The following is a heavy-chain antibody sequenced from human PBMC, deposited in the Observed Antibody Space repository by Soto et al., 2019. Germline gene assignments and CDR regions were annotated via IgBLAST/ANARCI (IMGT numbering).Heavy chain of an antibody. D-gene: IGHD5-12*01. CDR2: IYYSGST. V-gene: IGHV4-39*01. Sequence: GDPSETLSLTCTVSGGSISSSSYYWGWIRQPPGKGLEWIGSIYYSGSTYYNPSLKSRVTISVDTSKNQFSLKLSSVTAADTAVYYCARHSPEYSGYDSWGQGTLVTVAS. J-gene: IGHJ5*02. CDR1: GGSISSSSYY. CDR3: ARHSPEYSGYDS.